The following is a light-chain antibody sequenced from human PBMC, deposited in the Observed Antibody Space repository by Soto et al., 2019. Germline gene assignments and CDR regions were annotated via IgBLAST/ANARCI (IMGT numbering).Light chain of an antibody. CDR2: EVS. J-gene: IGLJ1*01. Sequence: QSALTQPASVSGSPGQSTTISCTGTSSDVGSHNLVSWYQHHPGKAPKLMIYEVSKRPSGVSNRFSGSKSGNTASLTISGLQAEDEADYYCCSYAGSSTFPYVFGTGTKVTVL. V-gene: IGLV2-23*02. CDR3: CSYAGSSTFPYV. CDR1: SSDVGSHNL.